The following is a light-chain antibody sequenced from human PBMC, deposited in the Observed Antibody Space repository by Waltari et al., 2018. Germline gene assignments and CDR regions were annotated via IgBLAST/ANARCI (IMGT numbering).Light chain of an antibody. CDR2: EVI. Sequence: QSALAQPASVSGSPGQSITISCTGTSSDVGSYNLVSWYQQHPGKVPKLMIYEVIKRPSGVSSRFSGSKSGNTASLTISGLQAEDEADYYCCSYVGGSSLIFGEGTKLTVL. J-gene: IGLJ2*01. CDR3: CSYVGGSSLI. V-gene: IGLV2-23*02. CDR1: SSDVGSYNL.